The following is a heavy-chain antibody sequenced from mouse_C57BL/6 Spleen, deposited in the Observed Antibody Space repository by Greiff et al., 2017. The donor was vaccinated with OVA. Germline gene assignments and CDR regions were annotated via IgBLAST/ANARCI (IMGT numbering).Heavy chain of an antibody. J-gene: IGHJ2*01. Sequence: VPLQQSGPELVKPGASVKISCKASGYAFSSSWLNWVKQRPGKGLEWIGRIYPGDGDTNYNGKFKGKATLTADKSSSTAYMQLSSLTSEDSAVYFCARRTGTDYWGQGTTLTVSS. CDR1: GYAFSSSW. V-gene: IGHV1-82*01. CDR3: ARRTGTDY. CDR2: IYPGDGDT. D-gene: IGHD4-1*01.